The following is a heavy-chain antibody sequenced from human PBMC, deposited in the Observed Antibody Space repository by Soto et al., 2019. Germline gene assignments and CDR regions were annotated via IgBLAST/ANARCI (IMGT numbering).Heavy chain of an antibody. D-gene: IGHD3-3*01. CDR1: GGSISSGGYY. V-gene: IGHV4-31*03. J-gene: IGHJ6*02. CDR3: ARGQSSPWRIWNYGMDV. CDR2: IYYSGST. Sequence: PSETLSLTCTVSGGSISSGGYYWTWIRQHPGKGLEWIGYIYYSGSTYYNPSLKSRVTISVDTSKNQFSLKLNSVTAADTAVYYCARGQSSPWRIWNYGMDVWGQGTTVTVSS.